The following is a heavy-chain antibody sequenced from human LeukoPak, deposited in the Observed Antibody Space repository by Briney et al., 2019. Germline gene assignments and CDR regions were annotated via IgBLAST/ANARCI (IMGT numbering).Heavy chain of an antibody. CDR1: GYTFTSYG. J-gene: IGHJ5*02. V-gene: IGHV1-18*01. CDR2: ISAYNGNT. Sequence: ASVKVSCKASGYTFTSYGISWVRQAPGHGLEWMGWISAYNGNTNYAQKLQGRVTMTTDTSTSTAYMELRSLRSDDTAVYYCARTPSCDFGVVIITFDPWGQGTLVTVSS. D-gene: IGHD3-3*01. CDR3: ARTPSCDFGVVIITFDP.